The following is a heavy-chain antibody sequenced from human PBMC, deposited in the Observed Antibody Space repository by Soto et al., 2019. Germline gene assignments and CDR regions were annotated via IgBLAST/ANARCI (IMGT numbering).Heavy chain of an antibody. CDR2: IVPFFKGT. V-gene: IGHV1-69*01. CDR3: ARDCSVNYYDSTYYYYAMDV. D-gene: IGHD3-22*01. CDR1: GGTFSGDA. Sequence: QVQLVQSGAEVKKPGSWVKVSCKASGGTFSGDAISWLRQAPGQGLEWMGQIVPFFKGTKYAQKFQGRVTITADDSTSTAFLDLSSLRSEDTAVYFCARDCSVNYYDSTYYYYAMDVWGQGTTVTVSS. J-gene: IGHJ6*02.